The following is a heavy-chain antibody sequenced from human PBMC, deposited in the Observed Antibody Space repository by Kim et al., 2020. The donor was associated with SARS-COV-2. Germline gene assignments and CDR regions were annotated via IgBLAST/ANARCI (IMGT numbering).Heavy chain of an antibody. Sequence: QKFQGRVTITRDTSASTAYMELSSLRSEDTAVYYCAGEGVAAAGTGAFDIWGQGTMVTVSS. D-gene: IGHD6-13*01. CDR3: AGEGVAAAGTGAFDI. J-gene: IGHJ3*02. V-gene: IGHV1-3*01.